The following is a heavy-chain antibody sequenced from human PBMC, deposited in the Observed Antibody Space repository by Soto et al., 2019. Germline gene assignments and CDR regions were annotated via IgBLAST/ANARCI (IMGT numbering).Heavy chain of an antibody. CDR2: ISYDGSNK. D-gene: IGHD3-10*01. J-gene: IGHJ4*02. CDR1: GFTFSSYG. V-gene: IGHV3-30*18. Sequence: GGSLRLSCAASGFTFSSYGMHWVRQAPGKGLEWVAVISYDGSNKYYADSVKGRFTISRDNSKNTLYLQMNSLRAEDTAVYYCAKAGILWFGELLFEGDIRAAYYFDYWGQGTLVTVSS. CDR3: AKAGILWFGELLFEGDIRAAYYFDY.